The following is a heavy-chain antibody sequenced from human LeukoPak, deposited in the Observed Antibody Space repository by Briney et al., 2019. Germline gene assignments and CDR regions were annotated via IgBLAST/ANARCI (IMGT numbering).Heavy chain of an antibody. Sequence: GGSLRLSCVVSGFRFDDYGMHWARQAPGKGLEWVSGISWSGTTTGYADSVKGRFTISRDSAKNSLYLQMDSLRVEDTGLYYCAKDESTGGFAPGYFYGMGVWGQGTTVPSP. CDR2: ISWSGTTT. CDR1: GFRFDDYG. D-gene: IGHD3-16*01. J-gene: IGHJ6*02. CDR3: AKDESTGGFAPGYFYGMGV. V-gene: IGHV3-9*01.